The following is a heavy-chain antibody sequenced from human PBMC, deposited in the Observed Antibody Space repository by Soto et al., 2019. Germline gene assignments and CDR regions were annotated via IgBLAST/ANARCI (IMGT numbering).Heavy chain of an antibody. CDR3: ASWDY. V-gene: IGHV4-34*01. CDR2: INHSGST. Sequence: SETLSLTCSVYGGSFSDKYWSWIRQPPGKGLEWVGEINHSGSTNYNPSLKSRVTISVDTSKNQFSLKLSSVTAADTAVYYCASWDYWGQGTLVTVSS. J-gene: IGHJ4*02. CDR1: GGSFSDKY.